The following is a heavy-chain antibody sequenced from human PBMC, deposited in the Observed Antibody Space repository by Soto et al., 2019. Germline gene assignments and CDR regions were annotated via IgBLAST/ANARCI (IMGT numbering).Heavy chain of an antibody. CDR3: ARIRSGMAQTVRRGYFDL. J-gene: IGHJ2*01. CDR1: GFSLSNARMG. CDR2: IFSNDEK. D-gene: IGHD3-10*01. V-gene: IGHV2-26*01. Sequence: QVTLKESGPVLVKPTETLTLTCTVSGFSLSNARMGVSWIRQPPGKALEWLAHIFSNDEKSYSTSLKSRLTIHKDTSKSQVVLTMTHMDPVDTYTYSCARIRSGMAQTVRRGYFDLWGRGTLVTVSS.